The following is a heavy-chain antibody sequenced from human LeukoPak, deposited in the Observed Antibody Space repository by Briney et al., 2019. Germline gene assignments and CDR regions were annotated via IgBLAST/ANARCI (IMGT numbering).Heavy chain of an antibody. CDR3: ARGEQLAYYYYYYMDV. CDR2: IKQDGSEK. J-gene: IGHJ6*03. Sequence: PGGSLRLSCAASGFTFNSYWMSWVRQAPGKGLEWVANIKQDGSEKYYVDSVKGRFTISRDNAKNSLYLQMNSLRAEDTAVYYCARGEQLAYYYYYYMDVWGKGTTVTISS. D-gene: IGHD6-13*01. CDR1: GFTFNSYW. V-gene: IGHV3-7*01.